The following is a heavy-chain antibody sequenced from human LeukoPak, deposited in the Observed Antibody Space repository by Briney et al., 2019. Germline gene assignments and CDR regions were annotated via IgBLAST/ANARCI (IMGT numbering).Heavy chain of an antibody. Sequence: SQTLSLTCTVSGGSISSGSYYWRWIRQHAGKGLEWIGRIYTSGSTNYNPSLKSRVTISVDTTKNQFSLKLSSVTAAGTAVYYCARGTYYYDRFDYWGQGTLVTVSS. CDR1: GGSISSGSYY. D-gene: IGHD3-22*01. J-gene: IGHJ4*02. V-gene: IGHV4-61*02. CDR3: ARGTYYYDRFDY. CDR2: IYTSGST.